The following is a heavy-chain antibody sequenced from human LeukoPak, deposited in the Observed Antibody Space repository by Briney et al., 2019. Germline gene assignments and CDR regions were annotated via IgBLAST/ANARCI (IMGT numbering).Heavy chain of an antibody. CDR3: ARSLWYYDSRGTTYDDY. Sequence: ASVKVSCKASGYTFTSYGISWVRQAPGQGLEWMGWINPYNGNTNYAQKLQGRVTMTTDTSTCTAYMELRTLRSDDTAVYYCARSLWYYDSRGTTYDDYWGQGTLVTVSS. CDR1: GYTFTSYG. V-gene: IGHV1-18*01. D-gene: IGHD3-22*01. J-gene: IGHJ4*02. CDR2: INPYNGNT.